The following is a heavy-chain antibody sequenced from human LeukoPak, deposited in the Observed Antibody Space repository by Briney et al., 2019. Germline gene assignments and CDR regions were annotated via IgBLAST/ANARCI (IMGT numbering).Heavy chain of an antibody. J-gene: IGHJ4*02. D-gene: IGHD3-22*01. CDR2: VSGSGGST. CDR3: ARDLSFYYYDSSGSFDY. Sequence: GGSLRLSCVASGFTFNDYAMTWVRQAPGTGLEWVATVSGSGGSTYYADSVKGRFTISRDNAKNSLYLQMNSLRAEGTAVYYCARDLSFYYYDSSGSFDYWGQGTLVTVSS. V-gene: IGHV3-23*01. CDR1: GFTFNDYA.